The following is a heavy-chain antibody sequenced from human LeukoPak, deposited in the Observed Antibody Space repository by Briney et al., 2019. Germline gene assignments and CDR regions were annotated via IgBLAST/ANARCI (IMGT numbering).Heavy chain of an antibody. D-gene: IGHD5-12*01. CDR1: GFTLSGYW. CDR3: ARGGYSFDY. J-gene: IGHJ4*02. V-gene: IGHV3-7*01. Sequence: GGSLRLSCAASGFTLSGYWMSWVRQAPGKGLEWVARLHADGIERYYVDPVKGRFTISRDNAKNSQHLQMYSLRLDDTAVYYCARGGYSFDYLGQGTLVTVSS. CDR2: LHADGIER.